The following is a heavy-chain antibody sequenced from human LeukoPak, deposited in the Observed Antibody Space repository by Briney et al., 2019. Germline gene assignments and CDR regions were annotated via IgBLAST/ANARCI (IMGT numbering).Heavy chain of an antibody. J-gene: IGHJ4*02. D-gene: IGHD3-16*02. CDR2: IRYDGSNK. Sequence: GGSLRLSCAASGFTFSSYGMHWVRQAPGKGLEWVAFIRYDGSNKYYADSVKGRFTISRDNSKNTLYLQMNSLRAEDTAVYYCARDRDDYVWGSYRYAYWGQGTLVTVSS. CDR1: GFTFSSYG. CDR3: ARDRDDYVWGSYRYAY. V-gene: IGHV3-30*02.